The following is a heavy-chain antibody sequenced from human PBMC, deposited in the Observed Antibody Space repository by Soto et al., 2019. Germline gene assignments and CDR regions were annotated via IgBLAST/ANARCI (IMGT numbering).Heavy chain of an antibody. CDR2: ISAYNGNT. CDR3: ARFHCSGGSCSSLDY. Sequence: ASVKVSCKASGYTFTSYGISWVRQAPGQGLEWMGWISAYNGNTNYAQKLQGRVTMTTDTSTSTAYMELRSLRSDDTAVYYCARFHCSGGSCSSLDYWGQGTLVTVSS. CDR1: GYTFTSYG. V-gene: IGHV1-18*01. D-gene: IGHD2-15*01. J-gene: IGHJ4*02.